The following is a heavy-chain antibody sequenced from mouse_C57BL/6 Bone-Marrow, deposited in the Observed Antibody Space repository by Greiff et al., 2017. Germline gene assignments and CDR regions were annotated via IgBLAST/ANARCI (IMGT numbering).Heavy chain of an antibody. CDR3: ASYYGSSYWYFDV. J-gene: IGHJ1*03. CDR2: IDPSDSYT. V-gene: IGHV1-50*01. CDR1: GYTFTSYW. D-gene: IGHD1-1*01. Sequence: QVQLKQPGAELVKPGASVKLSCKASGYTFTSYWMQWVKQRPGQGLEWIGEIDPSDSYTNYNQKFKGKATLTVDTSSSTAYMQLSSLTSEDSAVYYWASYYGSSYWYFDVWGTGTTVTVSS.